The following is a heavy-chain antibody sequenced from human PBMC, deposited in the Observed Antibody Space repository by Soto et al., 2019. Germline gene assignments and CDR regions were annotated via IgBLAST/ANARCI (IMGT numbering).Heavy chain of an antibody. V-gene: IGHV3-23*01. D-gene: IGHD3-16*02. Sequence: EVQLLESGGGLVQPGGSLRLSCAASGFTFSTYAMSWVRQAPGKGLEWVSALSGSGGSTYYADSVKGRFTISRDNSKNTLYLQMNSLRAEDTAVYYCAKNPLWDYIWGSYRSPSTGDYWGQGTLVTVSS. CDR3: AKNPLWDYIWGSYRSPSTGDY. CDR1: GFTFSTYA. J-gene: IGHJ4*02. CDR2: LSGSGGST.